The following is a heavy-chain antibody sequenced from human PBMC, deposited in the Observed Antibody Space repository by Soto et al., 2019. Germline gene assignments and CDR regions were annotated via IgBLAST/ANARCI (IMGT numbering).Heavy chain of an antibody. Sequence: PGGSLRLSCAASGFTFSSYGMHWVRQAPGKGLEWVAVISYDGSNKYYADSVKGRFTISRDNSKNTLYLQMNSLRAEDTAVYYCAKIPPGSRWSLWGQGTLVTVSS. J-gene: IGHJ4*02. D-gene: IGHD6-19*01. CDR3: AKIPPGSRWSL. V-gene: IGHV3-30*18. CDR2: ISYDGSNK. CDR1: GFTFSSYG.